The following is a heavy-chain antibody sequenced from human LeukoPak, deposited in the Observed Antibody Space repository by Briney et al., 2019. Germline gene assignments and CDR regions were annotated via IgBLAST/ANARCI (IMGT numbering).Heavy chain of an antibody. V-gene: IGHV1-46*01. Sequence: ASVKVSCKASGYTFTSYYMHWVQQAPGQGLEWMGIINPSDGVIDYAQKFQDRVTMTRDTSTSTVYMELSSLRSEDTAVYYCARRGSGSYVLDYWGQGTLVTVSS. J-gene: IGHJ4*02. D-gene: IGHD3-10*01. CDR1: GYTFTSYY. CDR3: ARRGSGSYVLDY. CDR2: INPSDGVI.